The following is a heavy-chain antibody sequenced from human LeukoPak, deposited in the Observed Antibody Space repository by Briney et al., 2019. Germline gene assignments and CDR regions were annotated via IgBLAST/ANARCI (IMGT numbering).Heavy chain of an antibody. J-gene: IGHJ4*02. CDR3: AKDHMVRGVIITAGIDY. Sequence: GGSLRLSCAASGFTFSSYTMNWVRQAPGKGPEWVSSITSSSSYIYYADSVKGRFTISRDNAKNSLYLQMNSLRAEDTALYYCAKDHMVRGVIITAGIDYWGQGTLVTVSS. V-gene: IGHV3-21*04. CDR2: ITSSSSYI. CDR1: GFTFSSYT. D-gene: IGHD3-10*01.